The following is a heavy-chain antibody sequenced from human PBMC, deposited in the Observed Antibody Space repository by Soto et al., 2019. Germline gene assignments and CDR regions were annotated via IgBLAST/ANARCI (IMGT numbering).Heavy chain of an antibody. V-gene: IGHV3-21*01. Sequence: GGSLRVSCAASGFTFSSYSMNWVRQAPGKGLEWVSPISSSSSYIYYADSVKGRFTISRDNAKNSLYLQMNSLRAEDTAVYYCARDFANYDFWSSNYYYYGMDVWGQGTTVTVSS. CDR2: ISSSSSYI. J-gene: IGHJ6*02. D-gene: IGHD3-3*01. CDR3: ARDFANYDFWSSNYYYYGMDV. CDR1: GFTFSSYS.